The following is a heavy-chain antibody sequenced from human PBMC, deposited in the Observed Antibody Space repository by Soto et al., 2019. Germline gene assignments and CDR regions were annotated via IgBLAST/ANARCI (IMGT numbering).Heavy chain of an antibody. D-gene: IGHD2-2*01. Sequence: PSETLSLTCTFSCGSVISGSYYWSWVRQPPGKGLEWIGYIHHSGTTNYNPSLKSRVTISVDTFKNQFSLKLTSVTAADTAMFYCARGGGYCSGTSCYTYFFDYWGQGALVTVSS. CDR3: ARGGGYCSGTSCYTYFFDY. CDR1: CGSVISGSYY. CDR2: IHHSGTT. V-gene: IGHV4-61*01. J-gene: IGHJ4*02.